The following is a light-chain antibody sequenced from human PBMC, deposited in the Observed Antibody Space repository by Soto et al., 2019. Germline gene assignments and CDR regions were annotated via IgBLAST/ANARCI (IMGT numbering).Light chain of an antibody. Sequence: QSVLTQPRSVSGSPGQSVTISCTGTSSDVGGYNYVSWYQQHPGKAPKLMIYDVRKWPSGVPDRFSGSKFGNTASLTISGLQAEDEADYYCCSYAGTYSYVFGTGTKVTVL. CDR1: SSDVGGYNY. CDR2: DVR. J-gene: IGLJ1*01. CDR3: CSYAGTYSYV. V-gene: IGLV2-11*01.